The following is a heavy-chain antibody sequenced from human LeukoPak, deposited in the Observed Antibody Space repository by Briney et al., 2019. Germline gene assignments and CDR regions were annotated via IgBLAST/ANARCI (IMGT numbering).Heavy chain of an antibody. J-gene: IGHJ5*02. CDR3: ARDSGSGGP. V-gene: IGHV3-7*01. D-gene: IGHD6-19*01. CDR2: INQDGSQK. Sequence: GGSLRLSCAVSGFALSNYWMSWVRQAPGRGLEWVANINQDGSQKDYVDSVKGRFTISKDNAKNSLYLQMSSLRADDTAVYYCARDSGSGGPWGQGTLVTVSS. CDR1: GFALSNYW.